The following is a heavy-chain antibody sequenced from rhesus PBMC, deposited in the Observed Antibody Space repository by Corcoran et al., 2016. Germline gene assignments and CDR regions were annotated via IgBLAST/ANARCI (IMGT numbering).Heavy chain of an antibody. J-gene: IGHJ4*01. CDR1: GYSISSGYY. CDR2: ITHSGRT. Sequence: QVQLQESGPGLVKPSETLSLTCAVSGYSISSGYYWSWIRQPPGKGLEWIGYITHSGRTSYNPALKSRVTISRDTSKNQFSLKLSSVTAADTAVYYCARDLYWSGLEYWGQGVLVTVSS. V-gene: IGHV4-122*02. D-gene: IGHD3-22*01. CDR3: ARDLYWSGLEY.